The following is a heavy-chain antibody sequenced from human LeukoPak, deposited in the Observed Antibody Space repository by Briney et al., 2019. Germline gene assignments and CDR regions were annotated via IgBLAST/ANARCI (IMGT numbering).Heavy chain of an antibody. Sequence: GSSVKVSCKASGGTFSSYAISWVRQAPGQGLEWMGGIIPIFGTANYAQKFQGRVTITADESTSTAYMELSSLRSEDTAVYYCARDDWNYGGYDAFDIWGQGTMVTVSS. J-gene: IGHJ3*02. CDR2: IIPIFGTA. D-gene: IGHD1-7*01. CDR3: ARDDWNYGGYDAFDI. V-gene: IGHV1-69*01. CDR1: GGTFSSYA.